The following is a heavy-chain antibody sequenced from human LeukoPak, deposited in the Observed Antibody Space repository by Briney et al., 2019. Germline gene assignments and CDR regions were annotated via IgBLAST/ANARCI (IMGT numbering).Heavy chain of an antibody. D-gene: IGHD1-26*01. J-gene: IGHJ4*02. CDR2: ISSSSSYI. CDR1: GFTFSSYS. CDR3: ARDQRWELNALDF. Sequence: GSLRLSCAASGFTFSSYSMNWVRQAPGKGLEGVSSISSSSSYIYYADSVKGRFTISRDNAKNSLYLQMNSLRAEDTAVYYCARDQRWELNALDFWGQGTLVTVSS. V-gene: IGHV3-21*01.